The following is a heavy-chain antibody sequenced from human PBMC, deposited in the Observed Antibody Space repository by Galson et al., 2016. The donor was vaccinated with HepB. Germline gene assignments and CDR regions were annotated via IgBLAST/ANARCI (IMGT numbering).Heavy chain of an antibody. CDR3: ARGGYDSIPV. CDR1: GDSVSSNTAT. Sequence: CAISGDSVSSNTATWNWIRQSPSRGLEWLGRTFYRSDWHYDYAVSVKGRITINPDTSKSQFSLQLNSVTPEDTALYYCARGGYDSIPVWGLGTLVTVSS. V-gene: IGHV6-1*01. J-gene: IGHJ4*02. CDR2: TFYRSDWHY. D-gene: IGHD3-9*01.